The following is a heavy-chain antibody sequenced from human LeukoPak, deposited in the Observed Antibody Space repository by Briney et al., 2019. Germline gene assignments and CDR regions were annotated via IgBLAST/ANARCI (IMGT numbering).Heavy chain of an antibody. J-gene: IGHJ6*03. V-gene: IGHV1-8*03. CDR2: MNPNSGNT. CDR1: GYTFTCYD. CDR3: ARGPGYSSSWYVYYYYYYYMDV. Sequence: ASVKVSCKASGYTFTCYDINWVRQATGQGLEWMGWMNPNSGNTGYAQKFQGRVTITRNTSISTAYMELSSLRSEDTAVYYCARGPGYSSSWYVYYYYYYYMDVWGKGTTVTVSS. D-gene: IGHD6-13*01.